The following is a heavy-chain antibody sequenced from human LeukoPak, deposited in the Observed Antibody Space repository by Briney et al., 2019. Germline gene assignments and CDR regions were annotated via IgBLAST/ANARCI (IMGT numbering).Heavy chain of an antibody. Sequence: PGGSLRLSCAGSGLTFSNYGMHWVRQAPGKGLEWVAVIWYEGTNKYYADSVKGRFTISRDNSKNTLYLQMDSLRAEDTAMYYCARQGGLGNYATGSWFDPWGQGTLVTVSS. J-gene: IGHJ5*02. D-gene: IGHD1-7*01. CDR1: GLTFSNYG. CDR2: IWYEGTNK. CDR3: ARQGGLGNYATGSWFDP. V-gene: IGHV3-33*01.